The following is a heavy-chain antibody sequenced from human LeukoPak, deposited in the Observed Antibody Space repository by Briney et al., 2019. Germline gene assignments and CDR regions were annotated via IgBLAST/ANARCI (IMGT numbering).Heavy chain of an antibody. J-gene: IGHJ3*02. Sequence: ASVKVSCKASGYTFTGYYMHWVRQAPGQGLEWMGWMNPNSGGTNYAQKFQGRVTMTRDTSISTAYMELSRLRSDDTAVYYCAREYQYQLLNAFDTWGQGTMVTVSS. D-gene: IGHD2-2*01. CDR3: AREYQYQLLNAFDT. CDR1: GYTFTGYY. CDR2: MNPNSGGT. V-gene: IGHV1-2*02.